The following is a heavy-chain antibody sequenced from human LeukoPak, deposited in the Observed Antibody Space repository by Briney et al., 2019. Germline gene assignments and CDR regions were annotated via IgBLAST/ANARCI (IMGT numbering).Heavy chain of an antibody. J-gene: IGHJ5*02. V-gene: IGHV4-34*01. CDR2: INHSGST. CDR1: VGSFNGYY. CDR3: ARGYCSSTSCWFDP. Sequence: KPSETLSLTCAVYVGSFNGYYWSGMRDPPGKARECIGEINHSGSTNYNPSLKSRVTISVDTSKNQFSLKLSSVTAADTAVYYCARGYCSSTSCWFDPWGQGTLVTVSS. D-gene: IGHD2-2*01.